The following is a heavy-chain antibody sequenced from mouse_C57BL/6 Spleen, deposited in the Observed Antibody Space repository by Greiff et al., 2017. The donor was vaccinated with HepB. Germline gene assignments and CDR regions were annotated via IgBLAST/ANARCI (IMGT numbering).Heavy chain of an antibody. CDR2: FYPGSGSI. D-gene: IGHD2-3*01. CDR1: GYTFTEYT. J-gene: IGHJ2*01. Sequence: VQLQQSGAELVKPGASVKLSCKASGYTFTEYTIHWVKQRSGQGLEWIGWFYPGSGSIKYNEKFKDKATLTADKSSSTVYMELSRLTSEDSAVYFCARHEEVPYDGYYYLDYWGQGTTLTVSS. V-gene: IGHV1-62-2*01. CDR3: ARHEEVPYDGYYYLDY.